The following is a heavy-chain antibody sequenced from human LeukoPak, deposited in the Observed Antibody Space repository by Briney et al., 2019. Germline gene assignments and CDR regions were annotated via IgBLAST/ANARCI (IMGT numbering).Heavy chain of an antibody. J-gene: IGHJ3*02. V-gene: IGHV4-34*01. CDR3: ARGMGYCSSTSCYFAFDI. Sequence: KPSETLSLTCAVYGGSFSGYYWSWIRQPPGKGLEWIGEINHSGSTYYNPSLKSRVTISVDTSKNQFSLKLSSVTAADTAVYYCARGMGYCSSTSCYFAFDIWGQGTMVTVSS. CDR1: GGSFSGYY. CDR2: INHSGST. D-gene: IGHD2-2*01.